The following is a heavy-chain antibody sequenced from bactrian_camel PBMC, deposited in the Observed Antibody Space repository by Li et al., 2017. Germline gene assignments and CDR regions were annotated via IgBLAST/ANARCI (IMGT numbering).Heavy chain of an antibody. V-gene: IGHV3S1*01. Sequence: HVQLVESGGGSVQSGGSLRLSCVVSGYTDKRYCMGWFRQAPGQGFEAVASINNNGHITYGDSVKGRFAIAQDDAKITLSLQMNNLKPEDTAMYKCAAKAGTDNCSGLWCYD. CDR1: GYTDKRYC. CDR2: INNNGHIT. D-gene: IGHD3*01.